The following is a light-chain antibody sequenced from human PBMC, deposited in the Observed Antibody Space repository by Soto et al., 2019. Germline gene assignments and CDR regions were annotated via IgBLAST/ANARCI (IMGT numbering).Light chain of an antibody. CDR2: DAS. CDR3: HQRTTWPLT. Sequence: EIVLTQSPATLSLSPGERATLSCRASQSISRYLAWYRQKPGQAPRLLIYDASNRAPGIPARFSGSGSGTDFTLTISSLEPEDFAVYYCHQRTTWPLTFGGGTKVEIK. V-gene: IGKV3-11*01. CDR1: QSISRY. J-gene: IGKJ4*01.